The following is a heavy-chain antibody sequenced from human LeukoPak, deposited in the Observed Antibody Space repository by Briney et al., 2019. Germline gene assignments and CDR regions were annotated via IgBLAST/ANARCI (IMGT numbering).Heavy chain of an antibody. CDR3: ARGFAPASSGPFDY. CDR2: ISSSSSYI. D-gene: IGHD3-22*01. CDR1: GFTFSSYS. J-gene: IGHJ4*02. V-gene: IGHV3-21*01. Sequence: GGSLRLSCAASGFTFSSYSMNWVRQAPGKGLEWVSSISSSSSYIYYADSVKGRFTISRDNAKNSLYLQMNSLRAEDTAVYYCARGFAPASSGPFDYWGQGTLVTVSS.